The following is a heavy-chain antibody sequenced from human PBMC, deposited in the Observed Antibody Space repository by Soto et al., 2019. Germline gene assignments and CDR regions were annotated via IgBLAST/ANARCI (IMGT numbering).Heavy chain of an antibody. CDR1: GASINSYY. CDR2: IYYTGST. Sequence: SETLSLTCTVSGASINSYYWSWIRQPPGKGLEWIGYIYYTGSTKYNPSLKSRVTISVDTSKNQFSLKLSSVTAADTAVYYCAREGGGYDYGYYSYAMDVWGQGTRVTVSS. CDR3: AREGGGYDYGYYSYAMDV. V-gene: IGHV4-59*01. J-gene: IGHJ6*02. D-gene: IGHD5-18*01.